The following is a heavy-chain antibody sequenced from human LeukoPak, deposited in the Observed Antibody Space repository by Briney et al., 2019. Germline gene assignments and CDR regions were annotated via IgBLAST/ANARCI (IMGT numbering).Heavy chain of an antibody. D-gene: IGHD1-26*01. J-gene: IGHJ4*02. V-gene: IGHV4-31*03. Sequence: SETLSLTCTVSGGSISSGGYYWSWIRQHPGKGLEWIGYIYYSGSTYYNPSLKSRVTISVDTSKNQFSLKLSSVTAADTAVYYCATQNSGSYLFDYWGQGTLVTVSS. CDR2: IYYSGST. CDR3: ATQNSGSYLFDY. CDR1: GGSISSGGYY.